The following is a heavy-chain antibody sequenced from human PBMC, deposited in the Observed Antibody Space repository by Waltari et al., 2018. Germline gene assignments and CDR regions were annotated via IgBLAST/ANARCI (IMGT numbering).Heavy chain of an antibody. Sequence: TSYDINWVRQATGQGLEWMGWMNPNSGNTGYAQKFQGRVTMTRNTSISTAYMELSSLRSEDTAVYYCARVTTGGDYDYWGQGTLVTVSS. CDR3: ARVTTGGDYDY. CDR2: MNPNSGNT. CDR1: TSYD. D-gene: IGHD4-17*01. J-gene: IGHJ4*02. V-gene: IGHV1-8*01.